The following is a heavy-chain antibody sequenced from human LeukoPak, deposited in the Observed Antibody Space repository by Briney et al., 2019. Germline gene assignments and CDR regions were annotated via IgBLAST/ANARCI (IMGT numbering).Heavy chain of an antibody. J-gene: IGHJ6*04. CDR3: TLTLVRGRVYGMDV. CDR1: GFTFDSYD. D-gene: IGHD3-10*01. CDR2: TSASGGRP. V-gene: IGHV3-23*01. Sequence: GGSLRLSCAASGFTFDSYDMSWVRQAPGKGLEWVSGTSASGGRPHHAASVKGRFTISRDNSKNTLYLQMNSLRAEDTAVYYCTLTLVRGRVYGMDVWGEGTTVTVSS.